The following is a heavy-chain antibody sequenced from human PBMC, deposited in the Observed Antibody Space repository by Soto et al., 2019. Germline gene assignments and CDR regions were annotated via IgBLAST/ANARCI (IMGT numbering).Heavy chain of an antibody. CDR1: RGSISSHY. D-gene: IGHD2-2*01. V-gene: IGHV4-39*01. CDR3: LGYCISTSCSRDEYFQH. CDR2: IYYSGST. Sequence: SETLSLTCTVSRGSISSHYWGWIRQPPGKGLEWIGSIYYSGSTYYNPSLKSRVTISVDTSKNQFSLKLSSVTAADTAVYYCLGYCISTSCSRDEYFQHWGQGTLVTVSS. J-gene: IGHJ1*01.